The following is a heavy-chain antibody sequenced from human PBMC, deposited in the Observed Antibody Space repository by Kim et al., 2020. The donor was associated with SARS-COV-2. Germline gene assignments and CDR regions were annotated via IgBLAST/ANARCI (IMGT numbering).Heavy chain of an antibody. V-gene: IGHV3-15*01. CDR2: IKSKTDGGTT. CDR1: GFTFSNAW. CDR3: TTDPLDIVVVVVDP. D-gene: IGHD2-15*01. J-gene: IGHJ5*02. Sequence: GGSLRLSCAASGFTFSNAWMSWVRQAPGKGLEWVGRIKSKTDGGTTDYAAPVKGRFTISRDDSKNTLYLQMNSLKTEDTAVYYCTTDPLDIVVVVVDPWGQGTLVTVSS.